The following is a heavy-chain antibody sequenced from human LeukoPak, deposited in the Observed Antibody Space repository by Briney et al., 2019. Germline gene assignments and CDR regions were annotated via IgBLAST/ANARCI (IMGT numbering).Heavy chain of an antibody. J-gene: IGHJ3*02. CDR2: ISYDGSNK. CDR3: AKGETSYDSTAFDI. D-gene: IGHD3-22*01. Sequence: PGGFLRLSCAASGLTFSNAWMSWVRQAPGKGLEWVAVISYDGSNKYYADSVKGRFTISRDNSKNTLYLQMNSLRAEDTAVYYCAKGETSYDSTAFDIWGQGTMVTVSS. V-gene: IGHV3-30*18. CDR1: GLTFSNAW.